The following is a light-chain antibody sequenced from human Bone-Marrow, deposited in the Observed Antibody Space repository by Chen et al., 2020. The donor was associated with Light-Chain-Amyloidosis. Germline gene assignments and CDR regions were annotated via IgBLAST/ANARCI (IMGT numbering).Light chain of an antibody. CDR2: ADS. V-gene: IGLV3-21*02. J-gene: IGLJ3*02. Sequence: SYVLTQPSSVSVAPGQTATIACGGNNIGSTSVHWYQQTPGQAPLLVVYADSDRPSGIPERLCGSNSGNTATLTISRVEAGDEADYYCQVWDRSSDRPVFGGGTKLTVI. CDR1: NIGSTS. CDR3: QVWDRSSDRPV.